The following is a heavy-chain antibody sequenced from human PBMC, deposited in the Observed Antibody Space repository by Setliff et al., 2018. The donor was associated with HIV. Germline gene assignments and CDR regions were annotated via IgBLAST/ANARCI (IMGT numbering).Heavy chain of an antibody. J-gene: IGHJ6*02. CDR2: IRYDGSQK. Sequence: PGGSLRLSCAASVFTFNNYGMNWVRQAPGKGLEWVAFIRYDGSQKYYVDSLKGRFTISRDNSKNTLYLQMNSLRAEDTAVYYCAKTLPTLYPPHDYYFAMDVWGQGTTVTVSS. V-gene: IGHV3-30*02. CDR1: VFTFNNYG. CDR3: AKTLPTLYPPHDYYFAMDV. D-gene: IGHD2-15*01.